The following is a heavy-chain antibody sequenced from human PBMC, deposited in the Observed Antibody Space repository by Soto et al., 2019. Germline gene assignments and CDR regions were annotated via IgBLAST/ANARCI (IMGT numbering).Heavy chain of an antibody. CDR2: IYYSGST. J-gene: IGHJ5*02. CDR3: ARDRLANGFDP. CDR1: GGSISSYY. V-gene: IGHV4-59*01. D-gene: IGHD3-9*01. Sequence: WETLSLTCTVSGGSISSYYWSWIRQPPGKGLEWIGYIYYSGSTNYNPSLKSRVTMSVDTSKNQFSLKLSSVTAADTAVYYCARDRLANGFDPWGQGTLVTVSS.